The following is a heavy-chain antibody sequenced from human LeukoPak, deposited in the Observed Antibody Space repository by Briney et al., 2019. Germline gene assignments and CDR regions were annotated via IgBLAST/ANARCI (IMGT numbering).Heavy chain of an antibody. D-gene: IGHD3-22*01. CDR1: GFTFSSYN. CDR2: ISSSSSTI. Sequence: GGSLRLSCAASGFTFSSYNMNWVRQAPGKGLEWVSYISSSSSTIYYADSVKGRFTISRDNAKNSLYLQMNSLRAEDTAVYYCASHNSETYYYDSSRPPWGQGTLVTVSS. CDR3: ASHNSETYYYDSSRPP. V-gene: IGHV3-48*01. J-gene: IGHJ5*02.